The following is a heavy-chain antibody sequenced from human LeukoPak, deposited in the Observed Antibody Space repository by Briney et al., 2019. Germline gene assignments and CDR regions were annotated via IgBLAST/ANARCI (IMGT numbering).Heavy chain of an antibody. CDR3: AIPLGIRGAFNI. CDR1: GFSVSNMY. D-gene: IGHD5-18*01. V-gene: IGHV3-53*01. J-gene: IGHJ3*02. CDR2: IYTGGNT. Sequence: QPGGSLRVSCAASGFSVSNMYMIWVRQAPGKGLERVSAIYTGGNTYYADSVKGRFTISRDNSKNTLYLQMNSLRAEDTAVYYCAIPLGIRGAFNIWGQGTMVTVSS.